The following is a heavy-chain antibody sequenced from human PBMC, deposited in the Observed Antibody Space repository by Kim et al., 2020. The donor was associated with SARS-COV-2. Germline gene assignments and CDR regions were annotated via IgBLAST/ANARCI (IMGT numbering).Heavy chain of an antibody. CDR3: ANGGSSSSWAHVY. J-gene: IGHJ4*02. Sequence: YVASGKGRLTISRDHSKNTLYLQMNSLRAEDTAVYYCANGGSSSSWAHVYWGQGTLVIVSS. D-gene: IGHD2-2*01. V-gene: IGHV3-33*06.